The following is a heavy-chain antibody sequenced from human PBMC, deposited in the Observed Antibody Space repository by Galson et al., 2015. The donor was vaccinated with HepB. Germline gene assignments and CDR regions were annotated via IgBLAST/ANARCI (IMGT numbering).Heavy chain of an antibody. D-gene: IGHD3-10*01. J-gene: IGHJ4*02. CDR3: AGHTSDYFGSEIYPYCDF. V-gene: IGHV5-10-1*01. CDR1: GYSFTMYW. Sequence: QSGAEMKKPGESLRISCKGSGYSFTMYWITWVRQMPGKGLEWMGRIDPSDSYTNYSPSFQGHVTISADRSISTAYLQWSSLKASDTAIYYCAGHTSDYFGSEIYPYCDFWGQRTLVTVSS. CDR2: IDPSDSYT.